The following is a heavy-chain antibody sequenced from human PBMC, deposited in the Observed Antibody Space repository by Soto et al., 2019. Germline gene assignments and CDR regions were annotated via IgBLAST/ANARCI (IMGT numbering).Heavy chain of an antibody. J-gene: IGHJ3*02. CDR3: ARGINYYDAGDEAFDI. D-gene: IGHD3-10*01. CDR1: GYTFTSYD. CDR2: MNPNSGNT. Sequence: QVQLVQSGAEVKKPGASVKVYCKASGYTFTSYDINWVRQATGQGLEWMGWMNPNSGNTGYAQTFRGRVTMTRNTSISTAYMELSSLRSEDTAVYYCARGINYYDAGDEAFDIWGQGTMVTVSS. V-gene: IGHV1-8*01.